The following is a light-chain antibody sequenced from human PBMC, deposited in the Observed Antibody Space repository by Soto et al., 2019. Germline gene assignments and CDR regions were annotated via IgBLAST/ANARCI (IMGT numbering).Light chain of an antibody. Sequence: QSALTQPASVSGSPGQSITISCTGTSSDVGTYNFVSWYQQLPGKAPKLMIYEVIKRPSGVSNRFSGSKSGNTASLTISGLQTDGEADYYCCSYARTTTWVFGGGTKLTVL. V-gene: IGLV2-23*02. CDR3: CSYARTTTWV. J-gene: IGLJ3*02. CDR2: EVI. CDR1: SSDVGTYNF.